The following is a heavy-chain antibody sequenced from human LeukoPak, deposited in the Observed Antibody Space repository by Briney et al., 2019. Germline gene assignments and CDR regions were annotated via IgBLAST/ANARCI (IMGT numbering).Heavy chain of an antibody. Sequence: GGSLRLSCAASGFTFGSYGMSWVRQAPGKGLEWVSFITPNADRTSYADCVEGRFTISRDNPRNALYMQMNSLRAEDTALYIFAIMHGYYDGSGYWVQWGQGTLVTVSS. V-gene: IGHV3-23*01. CDR2: ITPNADRT. D-gene: IGHD3-22*01. J-gene: IGHJ1*01. CDR3: AIMHGYYDGSGYWVQ. CDR1: GFTFGSYG.